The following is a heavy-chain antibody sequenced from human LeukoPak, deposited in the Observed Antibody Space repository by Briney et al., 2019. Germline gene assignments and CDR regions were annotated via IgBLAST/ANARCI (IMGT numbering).Heavy chain of an antibody. CDR1: GFTFTSSA. CDR2: IFVGSGNT. CDR3: VALVYDISGYAVGY. V-gene: IGHV1-58*02. Sequence: GTSVKVSCKASGFTFTSSAMQWVRQARGQRLEWIGWIFVGSGNTNYAQKFQERVTITRDMSTSTTYMELSSLRSEDTAVYYCVALVYDISGYAVGYWGQGTLVTVSS. D-gene: IGHD3-22*01. J-gene: IGHJ4*02.